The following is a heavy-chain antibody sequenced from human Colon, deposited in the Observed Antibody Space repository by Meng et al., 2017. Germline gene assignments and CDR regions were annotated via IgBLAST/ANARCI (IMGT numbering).Heavy chain of an antibody. CDR1: GYAFSTYD. Sequence: QVQLVQAWAEVKKTGASVKVSCKASGYAFSTYDINWVRQAPGQGLEWMGRLIPIVGTKYAQKFQDRVTITADKSTSTAYMELSSLRSEDTAVYYCTRGLATIPHFDYWGQGTLVTVSS. CDR3: TRGLATIPHFDY. J-gene: IGHJ4*02. V-gene: IGHV1-69*09. D-gene: IGHD5-24*01. CDR2: LIPIVGT.